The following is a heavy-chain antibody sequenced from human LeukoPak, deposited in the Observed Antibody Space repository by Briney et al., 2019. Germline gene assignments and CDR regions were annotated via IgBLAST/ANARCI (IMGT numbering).Heavy chain of an antibody. CDR3: ARDYRGEDY. CDR1: GYTFTSYP. Sequence: ASVKVSCKASGYTFTSYPSNWVRQAPGQGLEWMGWISPYNGNTFLAQEFRGRVTMTTDTATETAYLELRSLDSDDTAVYYCARDYRGEDYWGQGTLVTVSS. CDR2: ISPYNGNT. V-gene: IGHV1-18*01. J-gene: IGHJ4*02. D-gene: IGHD3-10*01.